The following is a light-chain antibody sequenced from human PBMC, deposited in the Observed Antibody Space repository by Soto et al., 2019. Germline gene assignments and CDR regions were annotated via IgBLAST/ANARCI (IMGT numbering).Light chain of an antibody. CDR3: SSYTGSSTYVV. CDR2: DVN. V-gene: IGLV2-14*01. J-gene: IGLJ2*01. CDR1: SSDVGGYNY. Sequence: QSVLTQPASVSGSAGQSITISCTGSSSDVGGYNYVSWYQQQPGKAPKLMIYDVNNRPSGVSNRFSGSKSGNTASLTISGLQAEDEAYYYCSSYTGSSTYVVFGGGTKLTV.